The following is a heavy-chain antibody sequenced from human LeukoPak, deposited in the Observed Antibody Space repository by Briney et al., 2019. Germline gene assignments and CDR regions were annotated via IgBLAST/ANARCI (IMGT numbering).Heavy chain of an antibody. CDR3: ATDDDLGYCSGGSCYPFDY. V-gene: IGHV3-21*01. CDR1: GFTFSGYS. D-gene: IGHD2-15*01. CDR2: ISSSSSYI. Sequence: GGSLRLSCAASGFTFSGYSMNWVRQPPGKGLEWVSSISSSSSYIYYPDSVKGRFTISRDNAKNSLYLQMNSLRAEDTAVYYCATDDDLGYCSGGSCYPFDYWGQGTLVTVSS. J-gene: IGHJ4*02.